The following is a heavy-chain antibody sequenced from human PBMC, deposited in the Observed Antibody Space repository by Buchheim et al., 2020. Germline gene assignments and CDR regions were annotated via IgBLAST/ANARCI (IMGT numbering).Heavy chain of an antibody. D-gene: IGHD5-12*01. V-gene: IGHV1-8*01. J-gene: IGHJ6*02. Sequence: QVQLVQSGAEVKKPGASVKVSCKASGYTFTSYDINWVRQATGQGLEWMGWMNPNSGNTGYAQQFQGRVTMTRNTSISTAYMELSSLRSEDTAVYYCARGLMGGEWLRFAYYYYGMDVWGQGTT. CDR3: ARGLMGGEWLRFAYYYYGMDV. CDR1: GYTFTSYD. CDR2: MNPNSGNT.